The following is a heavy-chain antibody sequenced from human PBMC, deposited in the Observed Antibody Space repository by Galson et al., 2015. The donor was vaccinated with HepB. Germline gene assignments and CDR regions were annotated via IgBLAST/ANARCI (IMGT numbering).Heavy chain of an antibody. D-gene: IGHD6-19*01. Sequence: SVKVSCKASGYTFTDYYMHWVRQAPGQGLEWMGWNNPNSGATNYEQKFQGWVTMTRDTSASTAYMDLRTQKSDDTAVYYCARGGSSSWADAFDIWGQGTLVTVSS. CDR3: ARGGSSSWADAFDI. CDR2: NNPNSGAT. V-gene: IGHV1-2*04. CDR1: GYTFTDYY. J-gene: IGHJ3*02.